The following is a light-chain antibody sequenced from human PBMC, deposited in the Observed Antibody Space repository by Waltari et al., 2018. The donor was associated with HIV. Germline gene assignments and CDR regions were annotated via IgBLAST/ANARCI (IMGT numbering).Light chain of an antibody. Sequence: DIQMTQSPSSLSASVVDRVTITCRASQDIGNHLAWFQQKPGKAPKSLVYDASSVQRGVPSKFSGSGSGTDFTLTINSLQPEDIATYYCQQHKTYPLTFGGGTKVEI. CDR1: QDIGNH. J-gene: IGKJ4*01. V-gene: IGKV1-16*02. CDR3: QQHKTYPLT. CDR2: DAS.